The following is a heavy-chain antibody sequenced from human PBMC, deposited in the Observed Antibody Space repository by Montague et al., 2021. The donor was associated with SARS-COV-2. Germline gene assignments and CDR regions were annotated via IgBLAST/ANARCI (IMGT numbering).Heavy chain of an antibody. CDR2: ISSSTNII. D-gene: IGHD2-8*01. Sequence: SLRLSCAASGFTFSSYSVNWVRQAPGKGLEWISYISSSTNIIYYADSVKGRFTISRDNARNSLYLQMNSLRVDDTAVYYCAKDLVLRAGCTDALDVWGQGTLVTVSS. CDR3: AKDLVLRAGCTDALDV. J-gene: IGHJ3*01. CDR1: GFTFSSYS. V-gene: IGHV3-48*04.